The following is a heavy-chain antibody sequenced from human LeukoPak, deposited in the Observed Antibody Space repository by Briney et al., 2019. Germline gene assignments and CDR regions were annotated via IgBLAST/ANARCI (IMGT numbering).Heavy chain of an antibody. D-gene: IGHD1-26*01. CDR2: MSWNGNSL. CDR1: GFTFDDFA. J-gene: IGHJ4*02. Sequence: GGSLRLSCAASGFTFDDFAMHWVRQAPGKGLEWVAGMSWNGNSLGYADSVRGRFTISRDNAKNSLYLQMNSLRPEDTAFHYCAKGRRWDLRGAFHYWGQGTLVTVSS. CDR3: AKGRRWDLRGAFHY. V-gene: IGHV3-9*01.